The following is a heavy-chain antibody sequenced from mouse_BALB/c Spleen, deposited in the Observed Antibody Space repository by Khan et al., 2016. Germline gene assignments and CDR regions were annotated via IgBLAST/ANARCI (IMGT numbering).Heavy chain of an antibody. CDR2: ISHLAYSI. J-gene: IGHJ1*01. V-gene: IGHV5-15*02. CDR3: VRDDYVSSYWYCDS. D-gene: IGHD1-1*01. Sequence: EVELVESGGGLVQPGGSRKLSCAASGFTFSDYGMAWVRQAPGKGPEWVAFISHLAYSIYYADTVTGRSTISTENAKNTLYMEMSSLSAEDTTMYYCVRDDYVSSYWYCDSCGAGNTITVSS. CDR1: GFTFSDYG.